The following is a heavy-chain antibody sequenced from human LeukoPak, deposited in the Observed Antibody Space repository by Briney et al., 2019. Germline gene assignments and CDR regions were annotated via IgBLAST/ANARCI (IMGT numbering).Heavy chain of an antibody. CDR3: ASGDYGDYGGDAFDI. V-gene: IGHV4-30-4*08. D-gene: IGHD4-17*01. J-gene: IGHJ3*02. Sequence: SGTLSLTCTVSGGSISSGDYYWSWIRQPPGKGLEWIGYIYYSGSTYYNPSLKSRVTISVDTSKNQFSLKLSSVTAADTAVYYCASGDYGDYGGDAFDIWGQGTMVTVSS. CDR1: GGSISSGDYY. CDR2: IYYSGST.